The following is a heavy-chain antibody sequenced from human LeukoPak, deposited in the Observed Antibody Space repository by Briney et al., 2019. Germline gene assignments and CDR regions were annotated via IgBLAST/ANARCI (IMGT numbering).Heavy chain of an antibody. Sequence: GGSLRLSCAASGFTFSSYGMHWVRQAPGKGLEWVAFIRYDGSNKYYADSVKGRFTISRDNSKNTLYLQMNSLRAEDTAVYYCAKERDTAMVTVDYWGQGTLVTVSS. V-gene: IGHV3-30*02. D-gene: IGHD5-18*01. CDR1: GFTFSSYG. J-gene: IGHJ4*02. CDR2: IRYDGSNK. CDR3: AKERDTAMVTVDY.